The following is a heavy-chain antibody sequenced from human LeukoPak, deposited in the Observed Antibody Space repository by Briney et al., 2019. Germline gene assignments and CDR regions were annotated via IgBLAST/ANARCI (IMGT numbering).Heavy chain of an antibody. V-gene: IGHV1-2*04. CDR1: GYTFTGYY. D-gene: IGHD6-13*01. CDR2: INPNSGGT. J-gene: IGHJ4*02. CDR3: AREGAPGAAAGHFDY. Sequence: ASVKVSCKASGYTFTGYYMHWVRQAPGQGLEWMGWINPNSGGTNYAQKFQGWVTMTRDTSIGTAYMELSRLRSDDTAVYYCAREGAPGAAAGHFDYWGQGTLVTVSS.